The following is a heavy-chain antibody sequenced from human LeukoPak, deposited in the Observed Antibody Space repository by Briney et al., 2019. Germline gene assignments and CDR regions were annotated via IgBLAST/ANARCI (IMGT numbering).Heavy chain of an antibody. CDR1: GGSISSSSYY. D-gene: IGHD3-22*01. Sequence: SETLSLTCTVSGGSISSSSYYWGWIRQPPGKGLEWIGSIYYSGSTFYNPSLKSRVTISVDTSKNQFSLKLSSVTAADTAVYYCASRAYYYDSSAYPNWFDPWGQGTLVTVSS. CDR3: ASRAYYYDSSAYPNWFDP. CDR2: IYYSGST. V-gene: IGHV4-39*01. J-gene: IGHJ5*02.